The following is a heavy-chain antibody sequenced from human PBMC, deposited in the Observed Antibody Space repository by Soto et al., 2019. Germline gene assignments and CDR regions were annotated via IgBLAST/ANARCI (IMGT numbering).Heavy chain of an antibody. V-gene: IGHV1-18*01. CDR2: ISAFHGST. CDR3: VRSAMAGDYYYSGMDV. D-gene: IGHD6-19*01. CDR1: GYTFTRFV. J-gene: IGHJ6*02. Sequence: ATGNVSCKASGYTFTRFVIVWVRQAPGHGLEIMGWISAFHGSTNYAQKFQGRVTITTDTSTSKAYIELASLRFDDTGVYYCVRSAMAGDYYYSGMDVWGQGIKVTFSS.